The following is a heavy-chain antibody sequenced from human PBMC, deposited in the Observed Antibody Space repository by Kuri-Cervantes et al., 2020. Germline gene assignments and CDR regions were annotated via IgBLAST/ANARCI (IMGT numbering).Heavy chain of an antibody. CDR1: GFTFRSYG. Sequence: GESLKISCAASGFTFRSYGMHWVRQAPGKGLVWVSRINSDGSSTSYADSVKGRFTISGDNAKNTLYLQMNSLRAEDTAVYYCARVRRGVYYWGQGTLVTVSS. V-gene: IGHV3-74*01. J-gene: IGHJ4*02. CDR2: INSDGSST. D-gene: IGHD3-10*01. CDR3: ARVRRGVYY.